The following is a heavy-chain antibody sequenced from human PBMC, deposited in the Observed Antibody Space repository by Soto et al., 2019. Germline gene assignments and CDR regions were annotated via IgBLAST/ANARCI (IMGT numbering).Heavy chain of an antibody. J-gene: IGHJ4*02. CDR1: GGSFSGYY. D-gene: IGHD3-9*01. CDR2: INHSGST. V-gene: IGHV4-34*01. CDR3: ARGRLGFFDY. Sequence: SETLSLTCAVYGGSFSGYYWSWIRQPPGKGLEWIGEINHSGSTNYNPSLKSRVTISVDTSKNQFSLKLSSVTAADTAVYYWARGRLGFFDYWGQGTLVTVSS.